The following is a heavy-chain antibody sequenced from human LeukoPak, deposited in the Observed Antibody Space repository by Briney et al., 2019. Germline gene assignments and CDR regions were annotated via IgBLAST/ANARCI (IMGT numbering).Heavy chain of an antibody. CDR2: INHSGST. D-gene: IGHD5-18*01. J-gene: IGHJ5*02. CDR3: ATGAGYTYGSNWLDP. Sequence: SETLSLTCAVYGGSFSDYYWSWIRQPPGKGLEWIGEINHSGSTHYNSSLKCRVTISADTSKNQFSLNLSSVTAADTAVYYCATGAGYTYGSNWLDPWGQGTLVTVSS. CDR1: GGSFSDYY. V-gene: IGHV4-34*01.